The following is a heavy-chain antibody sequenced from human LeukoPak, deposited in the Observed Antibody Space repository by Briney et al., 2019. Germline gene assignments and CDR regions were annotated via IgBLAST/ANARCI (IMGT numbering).Heavy chain of an antibody. V-gene: IGHV5-51*01. CDR1: GYSFTSYW. D-gene: IGHD3-22*01. CDR2: IYPGDSDT. J-gene: IGHJ5*02. Sequence: GESLKISGKGSGYSFTSYWIGWVRQMPGKGLEWMGIIYPGDSDTRYSPSFQGQVTISADKSISTAYLQWSSLKASDTAMYYCARRLGYYDRSGSNWFDPWGQGTLVTVSS. CDR3: ARRLGYYDRSGSNWFDP.